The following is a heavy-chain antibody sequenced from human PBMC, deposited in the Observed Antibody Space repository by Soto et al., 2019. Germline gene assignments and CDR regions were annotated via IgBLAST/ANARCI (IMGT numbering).Heavy chain of an antibody. CDR2: TSYDGDKK. D-gene: IGHD2-2*02. V-gene: IGHV3-30-3*01. Sequence: GGSLRLSCAASGFTFDKFDMHWVRQAPGRGLQWVAVTSYDGDKKYYAASVKGRFTISRDNSNNTLHLQMNNLRDDDTAAYYCVREGGVPSAIGHYYYGMDVWGQGTAVTVSS. J-gene: IGHJ6*02. CDR3: VREGGVPSAIGHYYYGMDV. CDR1: GFTFDKFD.